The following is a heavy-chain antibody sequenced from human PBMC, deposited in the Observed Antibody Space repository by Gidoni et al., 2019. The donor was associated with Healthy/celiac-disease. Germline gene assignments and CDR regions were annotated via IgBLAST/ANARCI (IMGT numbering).Heavy chain of an antibody. CDR1: GFTFSSYA. D-gene: IGHD3-10*01. CDR3: ASLGAYPYY. CDR2: ISSNGGST. V-gene: IGHV3-64*01. J-gene: IGHJ4*02. Sequence: EVQLLESGGDLVQSGGSPRLFVVGSGFTFSSYAMHWVRQAPGKGLEYVSAISSNGGSTYYANSVKGRFTISRDNSKNTLYLQMGSLRAEDMAVYYCASLGAYPYYWGQGTLVTVSS.